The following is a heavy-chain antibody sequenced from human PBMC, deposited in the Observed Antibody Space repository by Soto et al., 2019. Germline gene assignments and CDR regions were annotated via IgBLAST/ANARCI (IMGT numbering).Heavy chain of an antibody. CDR2: IIPISGTA. D-gene: IGHD7-27*01. Sequence: ASVKVSCKASGGTFSSYAISWVRQAPRQGLEWLGGIIPISGTANYAQKFQGRVTITADESTSTAYRELSSLRSEETAVYYCARVNGGGSSLPPYKWFDPWGQGTLVTVSS. CDR3: ARVNGGGSSLPPYKWFDP. CDR1: GGTFSSYA. J-gene: IGHJ5*02. V-gene: IGHV1-69*13.